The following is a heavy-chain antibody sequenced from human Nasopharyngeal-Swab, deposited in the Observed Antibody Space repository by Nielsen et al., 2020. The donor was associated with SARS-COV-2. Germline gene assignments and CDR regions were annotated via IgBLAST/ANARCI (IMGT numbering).Heavy chain of an antibody. D-gene: IGHD1-1*01. Sequence: GESLKISCAASGFTFSDSYMNWIRQAPGKGLEWVSYISSGSTYTNYADSVKGRFTISRDNAKNSLYLQMNSLRAEDTAIYYCARDEAGTANSGFDYWGQGTLVTVSS. CDR2: ISSGSTYT. CDR1: GFTFSDSY. CDR3: ARDEAGTANSGFDY. J-gene: IGHJ4*02. V-gene: IGHV3-11*06.